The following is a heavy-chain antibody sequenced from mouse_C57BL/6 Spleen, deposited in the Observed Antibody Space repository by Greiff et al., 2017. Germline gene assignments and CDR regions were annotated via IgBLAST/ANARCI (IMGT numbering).Heavy chain of an antibody. Sequence: QVQLKQSGPELVKPGASVKISCKASGYAFSSSWMNWVKQRPGKGLEWIGQIYPGDGDTNYNGKFKGKATLTADKSSSTAYMQLSSLTSEDSAVYFCARKDYYGSSYFDYWGQGTTLTVSS. CDR2: IYPGDGDT. J-gene: IGHJ2*01. CDR3: ARKDYYGSSYFDY. CDR1: GYAFSSSW. V-gene: IGHV1-82*01. D-gene: IGHD1-1*01.